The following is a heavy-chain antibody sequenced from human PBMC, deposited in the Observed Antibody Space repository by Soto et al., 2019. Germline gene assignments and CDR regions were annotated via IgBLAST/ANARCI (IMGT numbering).Heavy chain of an antibody. CDR1: GFTFSNAW. J-gene: IGHJ4*02. CDR2: LKSKTDGGTT. Sequence: EVQLVESGGGLVKPGGSLRLSCAASGFTFSNAWMNWVRQAPGQGLEWVGRLKSKTDGGTTDYAAPVKGRFTISRDDSKNTLYLQMNSLKTEDTAVYYCTTGPIRWEWDRLGDKIDYWGQGTLVTVSS. CDR3: TTGPIRWEWDRLGDKIDY. V-gene: IGHV3-15*07. D-gene: IGHD1-26*01.